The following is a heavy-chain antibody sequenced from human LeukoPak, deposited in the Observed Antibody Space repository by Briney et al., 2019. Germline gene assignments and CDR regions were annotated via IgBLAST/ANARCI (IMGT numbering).Heavy chain of an antibody. CDR1: GFTFSGSA. D-gene: IGHD5-12*01. Sequence: GGSLRLSCAASGFTFSGSAMHWVRQASGKGLEWVGRIRSKANSYATAYAASVKGRFTISRDDSKNTAYLQMNSLKTEDTAVYYCTTDYPNSGFETFDFWGQGTLVTVSS. CDR2: IRSKANSYAT. J-gene: IGHJ4*02. CDR3: TTDYPNSGFETFDF. V-gene: IGHV3-73*01.